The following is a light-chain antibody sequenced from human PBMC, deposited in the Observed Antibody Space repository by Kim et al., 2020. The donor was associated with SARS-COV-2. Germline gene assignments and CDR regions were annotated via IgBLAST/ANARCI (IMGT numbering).Light chain of an antibody. CDR3: ATWDDSLDVWM. J-gene: IGLJ3*02. CDR2: TDD. V-gene: IGLV1-44*01. Sequence: GQRVTISCSGTSSHIGSNTVNWYQQFPGTAPQLLIDTDDRRPSGVSDRVSCSKSGTSASLAISALRSEDEADYYCATWDDSLDVWMFGGGTQLTVL. CDR1: SSHIGSNT.